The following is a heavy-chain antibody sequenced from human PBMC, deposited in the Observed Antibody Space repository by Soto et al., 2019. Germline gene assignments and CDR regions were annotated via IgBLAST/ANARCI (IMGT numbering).Heavy chain of an antibody. D-gene: IGHD3-3*01. V-gene: IGHV4-61*01. Sequence: SETLSLTCTVSGGSVSSDSYFWSWVRQPPGKGLEWIGYVSYRGITTYNPSLKSRVTILLGTSKNQISLNLRSVTASDTAVYYCARDREYSFGLTYDIWGQGTMVTVSS. CDR3: ARDREYSFGLTYDI. CDR1: GGSVSSDSYF. CDR2: VSYRGIT. J-gene: IGHJ3*02.